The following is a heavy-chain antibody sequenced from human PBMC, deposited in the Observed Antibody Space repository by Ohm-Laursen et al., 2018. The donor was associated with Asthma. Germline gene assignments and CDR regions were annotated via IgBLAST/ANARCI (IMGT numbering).Heavy chain of an antibody. CDR3: AKAVGLGAWRLYFDY. J-gene: IGHJ4*02. CDR1: GFTFSSYG. V-gene: IGHV3-33*06. Sequence: SLRLSCAASGFTFSSYGMHWVRQAPGKGLEWVAVIWYDGSNKYYADSVKGRFTISRDNSKNTLYLQMNSLRAEDTAVYYCAKAVGLGAWRLYFDYWGRGTLVTVSS. D-gene: IGHD3-16*01. CDR2: IWYDGSNK.